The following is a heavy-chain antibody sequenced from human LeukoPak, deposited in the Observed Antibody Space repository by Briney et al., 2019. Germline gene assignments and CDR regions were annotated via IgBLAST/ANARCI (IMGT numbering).Heavy chain of an antibody. V-gene: IGHV1-8*01. Sequence: ASVTVSCKASGYTFTSYDINWLRQAAGQGLEGMGWMNPNSGNKDYAQKFQGRVTMTRNPSISTAYMELSRLRSEDPAVSYSARERGYSGYDYDYWGQGTLVTVSS. J-gene: IGHJ4*02. CDR2: MNPNSGNK. CDR3: ARERGYSGYDYDY. CDR1: GYTFTSYD. D-gene: IGHD5-12*01.